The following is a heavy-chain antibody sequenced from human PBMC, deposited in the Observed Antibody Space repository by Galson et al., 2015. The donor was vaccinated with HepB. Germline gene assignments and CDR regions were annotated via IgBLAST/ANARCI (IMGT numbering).Heavy chain of an antibody. V-gene: IGHV5-10-1*01. CDR1: GYSFTSYW. CDR2: IDPSDSYT. J-gene: IGHJ5*02. Sequence: QSGAEVKKPGESLRISCKGSGYSFTSYWISWVRQMPGKGLEWMGRIDPSDSYTNYSPSFQGHVTISADKSISTAYLQWSSLKASDTAMYYCARRGYCSSTSCYSVDWFDPWGQGTLVTVSS. D-gene: IGHD2-2*01. CDR3: ARRGYCSSTSCYSVDWFDP.